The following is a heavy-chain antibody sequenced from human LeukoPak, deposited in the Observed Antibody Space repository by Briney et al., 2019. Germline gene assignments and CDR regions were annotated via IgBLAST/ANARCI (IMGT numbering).Heavy chain of an antibody. V-gene: IGHV3-21*01. J-gene: IGHJ4*02. CDR2: ISSSSYI. CDR1: GFTFSSYS. D-gene: IGHD5-18*01. Sequence: GGSLRLSCAASGFTFSSYSMNWVRQAPGKGLEWVSAISSSSYIYYADSVKGRFTISRDNAKNSLYLQMNSLRAEDTAVYYCAREYSYGSLYYFDYWGQGTLVTVSS. CDR3: AREYSYGSLYYFDY.